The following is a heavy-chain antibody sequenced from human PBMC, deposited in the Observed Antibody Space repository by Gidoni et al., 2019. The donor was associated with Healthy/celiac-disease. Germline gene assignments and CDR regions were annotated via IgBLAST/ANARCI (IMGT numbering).Heavy chain of an antibody. V-gene: IGHV1-2*06. CDR3: ASPPPSSTVTTPLGYLDL. CDR1: GYTFTGYY. J-gene: IGHJ2*01. CDR2: INPNSGGT. Sequence: GYTFTGYYMHWVRQAPGQGLEWMGRINPNSGGTNYAQKFQGRVTMTRDTSISAAYMALSRRSSDDTAVYYCASPPPSSTVTTPLGYLDLWGRGTLVTVSS. D-gene: IGHD4-4*01.